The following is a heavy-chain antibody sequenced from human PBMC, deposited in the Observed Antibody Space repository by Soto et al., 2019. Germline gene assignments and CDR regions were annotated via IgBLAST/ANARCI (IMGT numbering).Heavy chain of an antibody. CDR3: ARLGPRGYSYGDDY. Sequence: QVQLQESGPGLVKPSETLSLTCTVSGGSISSYYWSWIRQPPGKGLEWIRYIYYSGSTNYNPSLKSRVTISVDTSKNQFSLKLSSVTAADTAVYYCARLGPRGYSYGDDYWGQGTLVTVSS. CDR1: GGSISSYY. D-gene: IGHD5-18*01. V-gene: IGHV4-59*01. CDR2: IYYSGST. J-gene: IGHJ4*02.